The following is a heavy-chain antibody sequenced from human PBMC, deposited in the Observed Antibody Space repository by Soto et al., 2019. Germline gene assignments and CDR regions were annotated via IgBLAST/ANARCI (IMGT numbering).Heavy chain of an antibody. D-gene: IGHD5-12*01. CDR3: TRPGYGDYYYYYGMDV. CDR2: IRSKANSYAT. V-gene: IGHV3-73*01. Sequence: EVQLVESGGGLVQPGGSLKLSCAASGFTFSGSAMHWVRQASGKGLEWVGRIRSKANSYATAYAASVKGRFTISRDDSKNTWYLQMNSLKTEDTAVYYCTRPGYGDYYYYYGMDVWGQGTTVTVSS. J-gene: IGHJ6*02. CDR1: GFTFSGSA.